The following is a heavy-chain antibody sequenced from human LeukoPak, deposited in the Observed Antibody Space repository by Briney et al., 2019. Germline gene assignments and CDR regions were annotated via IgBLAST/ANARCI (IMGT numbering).Heavy chain of an antibody. Sequence: SETLSLTCAVYGGSFSGYYWSWIRQPPGKGPEWIGEINHSGSTNYNPSLKSRVTISVDTSKNQFSLKLSSVTAADTAVYYCARFGYSGYVGRYWGQGTLVTVSS. V-gene: IGHV4-34*01. CDR1: GGSFSGYY. CDR2: INHSGST. D-gene: IGHD5-12*01. CDR3: ARFGYSGYVGRY. J-gene: IGHJ4*02.